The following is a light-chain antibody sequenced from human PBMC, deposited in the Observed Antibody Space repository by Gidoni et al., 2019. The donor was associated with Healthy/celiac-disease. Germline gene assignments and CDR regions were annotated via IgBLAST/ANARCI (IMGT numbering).Light chain of an antibody. Sequence: QSALTQPASESGSRGLLITISCPGTSSDVGSYYLVAWYQQHPGTAPKHLIYEGSKRPSGVYNRCSGSKSGNTASLTISGLQAEDEADYYCCSYAGSSTWVFGGGTKLTVL. V-gene: IGLV2-23*01. CDR1: SSDVGSYYL. CDR3: CSYAGSSTWV. J-gene: IGLJ3*02. CDR2: EGS.